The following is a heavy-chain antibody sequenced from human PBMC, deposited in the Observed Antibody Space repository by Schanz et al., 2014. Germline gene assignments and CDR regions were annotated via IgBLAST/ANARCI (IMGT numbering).Heavy chain of an antibody. Sequence: QLQLVQSGAEVKKPGSSVKVSCKLSGGTFSSYTISWMRQAPGQGLEWMGKIIPVLNIATYAQRFQGRVSITADTSTNTAYMELSSLTSEDPAVHYCARGRGFYDYWGQGTLVTVSS. CDR1: GGTFSSYT. CDR3: ARGRGFYDY. V-gene: IGHV1-69*02. D-gene: IGHD3-10*01. CDR2: IIPVLNIA. J-gene: IGHJ4*02.